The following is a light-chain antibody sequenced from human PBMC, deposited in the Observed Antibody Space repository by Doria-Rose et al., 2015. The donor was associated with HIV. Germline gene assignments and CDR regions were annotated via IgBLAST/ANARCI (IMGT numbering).Light chain of an antibody. V-gene: IGKV3-20*01. CDR1: QSFSSTY. CDR2: DGS. CDR3: HQYGTSWT. J-gene: IGKJ1*01. Sequence: TQSPGTLSLSPGERATLSCRASQSFSSTYLAWYQPKPGQAPSLLIYDGSNRATGIPDRFSASGSGTDFTLTINRLEPEDSALYYCHQYGTSWTFGQGTKVEI.